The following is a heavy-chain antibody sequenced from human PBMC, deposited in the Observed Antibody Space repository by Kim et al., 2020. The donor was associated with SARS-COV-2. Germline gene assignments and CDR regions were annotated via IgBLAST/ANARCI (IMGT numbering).Heavy chain of an antibody. CDR1: GYTFTSFY. Sequence: ASVKVSCKASGYTFTSFYMHWVRQAPGQGLEWMGIINPSGGSTTYAQKFQGRVTMTRDTSTSTVYMELSSLRSEDTAVYYCARGQPMVPWFDPWGQGTLVTVSS. CDR2: INPSGGST. V-gene: IGHV1-46*01. D-gene: IGHD6-13*01. CDR3: ARGQPMVPWFDP. J-gene: IGHJ5*02.